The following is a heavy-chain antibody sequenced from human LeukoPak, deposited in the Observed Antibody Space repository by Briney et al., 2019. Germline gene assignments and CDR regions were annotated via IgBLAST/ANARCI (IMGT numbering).Heavy chain of an antibody. Sequence: GGSLRLSCAASGFTFSSYGMHWVRQAPGKGLEWVAVIWYDGSKNSSADSVKGRFTISRDNSKNTLYLQTYSLRAEDTAIYYCVREISAAGYFDCWGQGTQVTVSS. CDR2: IWYDGSKN. D-gene: IGHD6-13*01. V-gene: IGHV3-33*01. CDR1: GFTFSSYG. CDR3: VREISAAGYFDC. J-gene: IGHJ4*02.